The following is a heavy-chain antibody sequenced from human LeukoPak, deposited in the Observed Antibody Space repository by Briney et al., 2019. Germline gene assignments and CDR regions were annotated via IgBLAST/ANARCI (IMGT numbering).Heavy chain of an antibody. J-gene: IGHJ6*03. CDR2: INHSGST. D-gene: IGHD6-19*01. Sequence: SETLSLTCAVYGGSFSGYYWSWIRQPPGKGLEWIGEINHSGSTNYNPSLKSRVTISVDTSKNQFSLKLSSVTAADTAVYYCARAASSGWYMGYYYYMDVWGKGTTVTISS. CDR1: GGSFSGYY. CDR3: ARAASSGWYMGYYYYMDV. V-gene: IGHV4-34*01.